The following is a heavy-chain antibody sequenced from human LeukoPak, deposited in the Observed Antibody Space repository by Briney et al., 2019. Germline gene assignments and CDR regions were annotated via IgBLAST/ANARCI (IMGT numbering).Heavy chain of an antibody. V-gene: IGHV3-7*03. J-gene: IGHJ3*01. CDR3: ATFRFLGT. D-gene: IGHD3-3*01. CDR1: GFTFSNYW. Sequence: GGSLRLSCAASGFTFSNYWMTWVRQGPGKGLEWVANIKPGGNEKYYVDSVKGRFTISRDNVKNSLYLQMNNLRAEDTAIYYCATFRFLGTWGQGTMVTVSP. CDR2: IKPGGNEK.